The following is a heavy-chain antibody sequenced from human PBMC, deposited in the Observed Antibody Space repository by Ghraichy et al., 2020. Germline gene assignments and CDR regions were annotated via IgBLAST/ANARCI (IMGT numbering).Heavy chain of an antibody. D-gene: IGHD4-11*01. CDR3: SLMTTVTTNYYYGMDV. J-gene: IGHJ6*02. CDR1: GGSISSGGYY. CDR2: IYYSGST. V-gene: IGHV4-31*03. Sequence: SETLSLTCTVSGGSISSGGYYWSWIRQHPGKGLEWIWYIYYSGSTYYNPSLKSRVTISVDTSKNQFSLKLSSVTAADTAVYYCSLMTTVTTNYYYGMDVWGQGTTVTVSS.